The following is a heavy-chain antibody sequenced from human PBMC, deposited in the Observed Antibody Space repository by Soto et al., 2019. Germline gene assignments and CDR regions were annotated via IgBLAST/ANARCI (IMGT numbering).Heavy chain of an antibody. CDR3: ATGGTYFDY. CDR1: GGSISSYY. Sequence: SETLSLTCTVSGGSISSYYCSWIRQAAGKGLEWIGRIHTSGSPNYNPSLKSRVTMSADTSKNQFSLKLTSVTAADTAVYYCATGGTYFDYWGQGTFVTVSS. J-gene: IGHJ4*02. V-gene: IGHV4-4*07. CDR2: IHTSGSP.